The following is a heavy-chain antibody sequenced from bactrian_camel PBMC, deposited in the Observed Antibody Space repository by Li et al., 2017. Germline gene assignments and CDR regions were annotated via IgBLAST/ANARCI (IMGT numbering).Heavy chain of an antibody. CDR3: AARSVGWCPLFEHWLGKRAYTPGGYFTN. D-gene: IGHD1*01. CDR1: GFTFRHQA. Sequence: VQLVESGGGSVQPGGSLRLSCAASGFTFRHQAMSWVRQAPGKGLEWVSGINSVGDTSYYADSVKGRFTISRDNAKNIVYLQMHSLKPEDTAMYYCAARSVGWCPLFEHWLGKRAYTPGGYFTNWGQGTQVTVS. CDR2: INSVGDTS. V-gene: IGHV3S40*01. J-gene: IGHJ4*01.